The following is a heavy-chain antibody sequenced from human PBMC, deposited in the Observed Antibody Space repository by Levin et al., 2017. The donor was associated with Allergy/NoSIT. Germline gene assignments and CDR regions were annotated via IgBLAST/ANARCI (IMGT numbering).Heavy chain of an antibody. Sequence: GGSLRLSCAASGFTFSDYYMSWIRQAPGKGLEWVSYISSSSSYTNYADSVKGRFTISRDNAKNSLYLQMNSLRAEDTAVYYCARALVRGVIPYYFDYWGQGTLVTVSS. CDR1: GFTFSDYY. V-gene: IGHV3-11*05. D-gene: IGHD3-10*01. J-gene: IGHJ4*02. CDR3: ARALVRGVIPYYFDY. CDR2: ISSSSSYT.